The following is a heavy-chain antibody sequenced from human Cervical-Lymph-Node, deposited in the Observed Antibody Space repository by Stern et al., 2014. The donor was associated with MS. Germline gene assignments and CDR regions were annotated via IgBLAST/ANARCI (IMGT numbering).Heavy chain of an antibody. D-gene: IGHD6-19*01. V-gene: IGHV3-30*18. CDR2: ISYDGGNE. CDR1: GFTFSNFG. J-gene: IGHJ3*01. Sequence: QMQLVQSGGGVVQPGRSLRLSCAASGFTFSNFGMHWVRQAPGKGPEWVTLISYDGGNEYYADLVKGRFTISRDDSKNKVYLQLDSLRPEDTAVYYCAKGRTVAGKGVGAFDVWGQGTLVTVSS. CDR3: AKGRTVAGKGVGAFDV.